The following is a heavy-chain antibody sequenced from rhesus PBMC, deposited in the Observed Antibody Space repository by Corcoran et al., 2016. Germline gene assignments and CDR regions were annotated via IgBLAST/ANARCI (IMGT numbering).Heavy chain of an antibody. V-gene: IGHV3-54*02. CDR2: ISYDGSKK. CDR1: GFTFSSYG. D-gene: IGHD3-3*01. J-gene: IGHJ4*01. CDR3: ARDVLQYLDWLSSFDY. Sequence: EVQLVESGGGLVQPGGSLRLSCAASGFTFSSYGMHWVRQAPGKGLYWVAVISYDGSKKYNADSVKDRFTISRDNSKNMLYLQMINMKLEDTAVYYCARDVLQYLDWLSSFDYWGQGVLVTVSS.